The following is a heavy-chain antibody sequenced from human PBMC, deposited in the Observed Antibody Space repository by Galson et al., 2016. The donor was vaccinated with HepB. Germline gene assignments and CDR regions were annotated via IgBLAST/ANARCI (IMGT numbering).Heavy chain of an antibody. J-gene: IGHJ4*02. D-gene: IGHD4-17*01. CDR2: ISYDGSHK. V-gene: IGHV3-30*18. CDR1: GFTFSGYG. Sequence: SLRLSCAVSGFTFSGYGMHWVRQAPGKGLDWVAVISYDGSHKHYADSVRGRFTISRDNSNNTLYLLMSSLRPEDTAVYYCVKEPPPHDYGPHLDYWGQGTLVTVSS. CDR3: VKEPPPHDYGPHLDY.